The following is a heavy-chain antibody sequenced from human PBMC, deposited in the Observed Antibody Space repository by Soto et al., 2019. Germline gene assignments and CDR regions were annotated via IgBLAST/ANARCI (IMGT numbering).Heavy chain of an antibody. CDR3: ARVYLSSGWSKVDY. Sequence: GGSLRLSCAASGFTFSSYAMHWVRQAPGKGLEWVAVISYDGSNKYYADSVKGRFTISRDNSKNTLYLQMNSLRAEDTAVYYCARVYLSSGWSKVDYWGQGTLVTVSS. CDR1: GFTFSSYA. CDR2: ISYDGSNK. V-gene: IGHV3-30-3*01. J-gene: IGHJ4*02. D-gene: IGHD6-19*01.